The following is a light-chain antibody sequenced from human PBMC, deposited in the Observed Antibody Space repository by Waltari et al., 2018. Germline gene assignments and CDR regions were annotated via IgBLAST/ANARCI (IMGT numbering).Light chain of an antibody. Sequence: QSVLTQPPSVSEAPRQRVTISCSGSSSNIGNNPVHWYQQLPGKAPRLLIYDDSLLPSGVSDRFSGSKSGTSASLAISGLQSEDEALYYCATWDDSLNGGVFGGGTKLTVL. CDR2: DDS. CDR1: SSNIGNNP. J-gene: IGLJ3*02. V-gene: IGLV1-36*01. CDR3: ATWDDSLNGGV.